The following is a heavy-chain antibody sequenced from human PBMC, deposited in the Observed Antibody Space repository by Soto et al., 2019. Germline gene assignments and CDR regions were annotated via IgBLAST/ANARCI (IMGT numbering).Heavy chain of an antibody. CDR3: ARVRFGEWGYAMDV. Sequence: PGGSVRLSCEASGLNFSGCYMNWIHQATGKGLEWVSYISSSGSSINYAGSVKGRFTISRDNAKNSLYLQMNSLRAEDTAMYYCARVRFGEWGYAMDVWGQGTTVTVSS. CDR1: GLNFSGCY. J-gene: IGHJ6*02. D-gene: IGHD3-10*01. CDR2: ISSSGSSI. V-gene: IGHV3-11*01.